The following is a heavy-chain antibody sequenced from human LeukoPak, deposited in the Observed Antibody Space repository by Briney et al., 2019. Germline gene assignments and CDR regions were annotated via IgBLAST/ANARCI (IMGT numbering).Heavy chain of an antibody. Sequence: VXQAPXXXVEWVSAISGSGGSTYYADSVKRLFTISRDNSKNTLYLQMNSLRAEDTAVYYCARVVAATIDYWGQGTLVTVSS. D-gene: IGHD2-15*01. CDR3: ARVVAATIDY. V-gene: IGHV3-23*01. CDR2: ISGSGGST. J-gene: IGHJ4*02.